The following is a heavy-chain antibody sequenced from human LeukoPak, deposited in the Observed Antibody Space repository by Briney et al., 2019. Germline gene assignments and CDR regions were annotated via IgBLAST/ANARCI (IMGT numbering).Heavy chain of an antibody. V-gene: IGHV1-69*01. J-gene: IGHJ4*02. CDR2: IIPIFGTA. CDR1: GGTFSSYA. D-gene: IGHD6-13*01. CDR3: ARDLLEPGIAAESLGNY. Sequence: SVKVSCKASGGTFSSYAISWVRQAPGQGLEWMGEIIPIFGTANYAQKFQGRVTITADESTSTAYMELSSLRSEDTAVYYCARDLLEPGIAAESLGNYWGQGTLVTVSS.